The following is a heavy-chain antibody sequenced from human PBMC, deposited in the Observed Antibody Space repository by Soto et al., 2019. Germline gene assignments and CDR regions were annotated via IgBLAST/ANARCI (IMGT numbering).Heavy chain of an antibody. CDR2: IYPGDSDT. D-gene: IGHD3-10*01. Sequence: EVQLVQSGAEVKKPGESLKISCKGSGYSFTSYWIAWVRQMPGKGLEWMGIIYPGDSDTRYSPSIQGQVTISADKSISTAYLQWRSLKASDTAMYCCARHDSLDVPYGSGGRIDYWGQGTLVTVSP. CDR3: ARHDSLDVPYGSGGRIDY. J-gene: IGHJ4*02. V-gene: IGHV5-51*01. CDR1: GYSFTSYW.